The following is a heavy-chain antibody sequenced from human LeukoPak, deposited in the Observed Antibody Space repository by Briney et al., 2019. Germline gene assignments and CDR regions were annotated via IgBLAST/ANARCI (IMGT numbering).Heavy chain of an antibody. CDR2: INPNSGGT. D-gene: IGHD6-13*01. Sequence: GASVKVSCKASGYTFTGYFMHWVRQAPGQGLEWRGWINPNSGGTNYAQKFQGRVTMTSDTSISTAYIELTRLRSDDTAVYYCARDLDGSSGCDYWGQGTLVTVSS. J-gene: IGHJ4*02. CDR3: ARDLDGSSGCDY. V-gene: IGHV1-2*02. CDR1: GYTFTGYF.